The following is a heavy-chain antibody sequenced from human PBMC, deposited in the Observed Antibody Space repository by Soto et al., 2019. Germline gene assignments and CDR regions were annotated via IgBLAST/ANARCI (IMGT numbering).Heavy chain of an antibody. CDR2: ISYDGSKK. D-gene: IGHD3-22*01. Sequence: LRLSCAASGFTFGSYGMHWVRQAPGKGLEWVAGISYDGSKKYYGESVKGRFTISSDNSKNTLYLQMNSLRVEDTAVYYCAKAIENYSTGYYKPFYYFGVDVWGQGTTVTVSS. J-gene: IGHJ6*02. V-gene: IGHV3-30*18. CDR1: GFTFGSYG. CDR3: AKAIENYSTGYYKPFYYFGVDV.